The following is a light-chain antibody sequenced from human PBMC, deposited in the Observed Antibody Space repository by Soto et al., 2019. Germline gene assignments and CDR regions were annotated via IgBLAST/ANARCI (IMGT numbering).Light chain of an antibody. CDR2: AVS. Sequence: DIQLTQTPSFLSASVGDRVTIPCRASQGISSFLAWYQQKPGKAPRLLMYAVSTLLSGVPSRFSGSGSGTDFTRTVSSLQTEDFAAYYGQQLNSYRPFIFGGGTKVEIK. CDR1: QGISSF. V-gene: IGKV1-9*01. J-gene: IGKJ4*01. CDR3: QQLNSYRPFI.